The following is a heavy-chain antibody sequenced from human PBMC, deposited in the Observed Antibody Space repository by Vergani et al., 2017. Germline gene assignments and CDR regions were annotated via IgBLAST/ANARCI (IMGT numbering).Heavy chain of an antibody. Sequence: QVQLQESGPGLVKPSETLSLTCTVSGGSVSSGSYYWSWIRQPPGKGLEWIGYIYYSGSTNYNPSLKSRVTISVDTSKNQFSLKLSSVTAADTAVYYCARGDIVVVPAALDAFDIWGQGTMVTVSS. CDR3: ARGDIVVVPAALDAFDI. V-gene: IGHV4-61*01. J-gene: IGHJ3*02. CDR2: IYYSGST. D-gene: IGHD2-2*01. CDR1: GGSVSSGSYY.